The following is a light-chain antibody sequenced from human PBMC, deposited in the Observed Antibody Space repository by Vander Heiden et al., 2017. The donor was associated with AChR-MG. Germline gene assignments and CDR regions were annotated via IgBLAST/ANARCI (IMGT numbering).Light chain of an antibody. CDR3: QQLNSYPRDIT. J-gene: IGKJ5*01. V-gene: IGKV1-9*01. CDR2: AAS. Sequence: DIQLTQSPSFLSASVGDRVTITCRASQGISSYLAWYQQKPGKAPKLLIYAASTLQSGVPSRFSGSGSGTEFTLTISSLQPEDFATYYCQQLNSYPRDITFGQGTRLEIK. CDR1: QGISSY.